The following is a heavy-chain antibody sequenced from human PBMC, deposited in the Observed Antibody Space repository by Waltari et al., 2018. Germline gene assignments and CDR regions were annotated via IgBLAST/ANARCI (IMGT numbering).Heavy chain of an antibody. Sequence: QVQLVESGGGMVQPGRSLRLSCVASGFIFSNSGTPRVRQAPGKGLEWVAFISYDGSNKYYRDSVKGRFTISRDNSKNRLSLQMNSLTPEDTAVYHCVKWDYSGSGFSHFYPMDVWGQGTTVTVS. CDR1: GFIFSNSG. V-gene: IGHV3-30*18. CDR2: ISYDGSNK. D-gene: IGHD3-10*01. J-gene: IGHJ6*02. CDR3: VKWDYSGSGFSHFYPMDV.